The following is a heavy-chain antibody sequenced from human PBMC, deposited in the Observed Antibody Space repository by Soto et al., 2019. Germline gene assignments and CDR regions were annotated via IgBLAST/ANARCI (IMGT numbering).Heavy chain of an antibody. D-gene: IGHD3-16*01. J-gene: IGHJ6*02. CDR2: MSYDGRNK. Sequence: TGGSLSLSCAASGCTCSSYGMRWVRQAHSKGLEWLAAMSYDGRNKYYVDSAEGRFTISRDNSKNTLYLQMNSLSDGDTAIYYCAKARSLYYARQSVDVWGQGTTVTVSS. V-gene: IGHV3-30*18. CDR1: GCTCSSYG. CDR3: AKARSLYYARQSVDV.